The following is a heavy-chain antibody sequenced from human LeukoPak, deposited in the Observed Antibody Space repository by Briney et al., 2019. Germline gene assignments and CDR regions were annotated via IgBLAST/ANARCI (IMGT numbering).Heavy chain of an antibody. CDR2: IYSGGST. CDR1: GFTVSSSY. D-gene: IGHD2/OR15-2a*01. Sequence: GGSLRLSCAASGFTVSSSYMSWVRQAPGKGLEWVSVIYSGGSTYYADSVKGRFTISRDNSKNTLYLQMNSLRAEDTAVYYCARDGPVRAFDIWGQGTMVTVSS. J-gene: IGHJ3*02. CDR3: ARDGPVRAFDI. V-gene: IGHV3-53*01.